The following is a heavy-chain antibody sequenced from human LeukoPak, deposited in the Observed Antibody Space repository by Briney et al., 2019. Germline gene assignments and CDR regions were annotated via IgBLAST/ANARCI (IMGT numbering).Heavy chain of an antibody. CDR2: IYRGDSDT. D-gene: IGHD2-2*01. CDR3: ARLHPMHVYCSSTSCSRSGFDY. CDR1: GYSFTSYW. Sequence: EESLKISCKGSGYSFTSYWIGWVRQMPGKGLEWMGIIYRGDSDTRYSPSFQGQVTISADKSISTAYLQWISLKASDTAMYYCARLHPMHVYCSSTSCSRSGFDYWGQGTLVTVSS. J-gene: IGHJ4*02. V-gene: IGHV5-51*01.